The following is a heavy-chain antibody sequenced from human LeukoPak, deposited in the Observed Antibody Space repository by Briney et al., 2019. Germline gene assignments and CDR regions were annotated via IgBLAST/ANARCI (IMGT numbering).Heavy chain of an antibody. CDR3: ARGPRYSSSWTHYYYYGMDV. V-gene: IGHV4-59*12. CDR1: GGSIRTYY. Sequence: SETLSLTCTVSGGSIRTYYWSWIRQPPGKGLEWIGFIYYSGSTKYNPSLKSRVTISVDTSKNQFSLKLSSVTAADTAVYYCARGPRYSSSWTHYYYYGMDVWGQGTTVTVSS. CDR2: IYYSGST. D-gene: IGHD6-13*01. J-gene: IGHJ6*02.